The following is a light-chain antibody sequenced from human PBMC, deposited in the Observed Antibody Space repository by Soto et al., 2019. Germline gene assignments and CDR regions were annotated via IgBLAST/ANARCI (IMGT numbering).Light chain of an antibody. Sequence: EIVLTQSPGTLSLSPGERATFSCRASQSVNSRFLAWYQQKPGQAPRLLIYGASSRATGIPDRFSGSGSGTDFTLTISRLEPEDFAVYYCHYYDDSPPFPVGPGTKVDSK. CDR3: HYYDDSPPFP. CDR1: QSVNSRF. V-gene: IGKV3-20*01. CDR2: GAS. J-gene: IGKJ3*01.